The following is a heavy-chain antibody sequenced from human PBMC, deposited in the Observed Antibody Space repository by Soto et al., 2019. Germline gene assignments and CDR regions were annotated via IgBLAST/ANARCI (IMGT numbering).Heavy chain of an antibody. J-gene: IGHJ6*02. CDR1: GFTFSSYA. CDR3: ARIAAALYYDYYGMDV. D-gene: IGHD6-13*01. CDR2: ISYDGSNK. Sequence: QVQLVKYGGGVVQPGRSLRLSCAASGFTFSSYAMHWVRQAPGKGLEWVAVISYDGSNKYYADSVKGRFTISRDNSKNTLYLQMNSLRAEDTAVYYCARIAAALYYDYYGMDVWGQGTTVTVSS. V-gene: IGHV3-30-3*01.